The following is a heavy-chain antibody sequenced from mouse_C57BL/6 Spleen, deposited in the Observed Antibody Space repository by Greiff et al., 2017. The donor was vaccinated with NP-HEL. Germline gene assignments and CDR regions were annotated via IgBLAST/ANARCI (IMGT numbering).Heavy chain of an antibody. Sequence: QVQLQQSGPELVKPGASVKLSCKASGYTFTSYDINWVKQRPGQGLEWIGWIYPRDGSTKSNEKFKGKATLTVDTSSSTAYMELHSLTSEDSAVYFCAGLNYGYDGRFPFAYWGQGTLVTVSA. D-gene: IGHD2-2*01. CDR1: GYTFTSYD. CDR3: AGLNYGYDGRFPFAY. J-gene: IGHJ3*01. CDR2: IYPRDGST. V-gene: IGHV1-85*01.